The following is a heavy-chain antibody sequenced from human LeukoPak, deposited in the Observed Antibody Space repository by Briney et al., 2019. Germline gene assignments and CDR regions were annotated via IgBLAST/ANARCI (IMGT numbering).Heavy chain of an antibody. Sequence: GGSLRLSCAASGFTFSSYGMHWVRQAPGKGLEWVAFIRYDGSNKYYADSVKGRFTISRDNSKNTLYLQMNSLRAEDTAVYYCAKNYGSGSSVKYYYYMDVWGKGTTVTVSS. J-gene: IGHJ6*03. CDR2: IRYDGSNK. CDR3: AKNYGSGSSVKYYYYMDV. CDR1: GFTFSSYG. D-gene: IGHD3-10*01. V-gene: IGHV3-30*02.